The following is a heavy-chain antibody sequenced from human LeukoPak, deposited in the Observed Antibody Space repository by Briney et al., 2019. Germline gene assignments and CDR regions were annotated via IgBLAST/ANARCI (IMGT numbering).Heavy chain of an antibody. CDR3: ETWTGITPY. CDR1: GFTFSSYS. CDR2: ISSGDGPT. D-gene: IGHD1-20*01. V-gene: IGHV3-48*04. Sequence: GGSLRLSCAASGFTFSSYSMNWVRQAPGKGLEWISYISSGDGPTYYADSVKGSFTISRDNAKNSLFLQMNSLRVEDTAVYYCETWTGITPYWGQGTLVTVSS. J-gene: IGHJ4*02.